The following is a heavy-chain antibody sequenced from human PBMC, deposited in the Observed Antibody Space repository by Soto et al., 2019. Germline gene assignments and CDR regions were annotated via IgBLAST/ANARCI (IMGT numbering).Heavy chain of an antibody. Sequence: QVQLVESGGGVVQPGRSLRLSCAASGFTFSSYGMHWVRQAPGKGLEWVAVISYDGSNKYYADSVKGRFTISRDNSKNTLYLQMNSLRAEDKAVYYCAKGGLDYGGNYYFDYWGQGTLVTVSS. J-gene: IGHJ4*02. V-gene: IGHV3-30*18. CDR3: AKGGLDYGGNYYFDY. CDR2: ISYDGSNK. CDR1: GFTFSSYG. D-gene: IGHD4-17*01.